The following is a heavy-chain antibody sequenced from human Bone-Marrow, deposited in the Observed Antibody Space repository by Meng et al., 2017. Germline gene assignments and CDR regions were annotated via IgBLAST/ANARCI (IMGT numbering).Heavy chain of an antibody. CDR1: GGSSSSGHW. CDR3: TRNEYYCLGY. V-gene: IGHV4-4*02. CDR2: IYHDGSA. Sequence: EPGPGLVGPSGTRSVTGAVSGGSSSSGHWWSWVRQSPGKGLEWIGEIYHDGSARYNPSLKSRVTISVDRAKNQFSLTLTSVTAADTAVYYCTRNEYYCLGYWGQGTLVTVSS. D-gene: IGHD3-16*01. J-gene: IGHJ4*02.